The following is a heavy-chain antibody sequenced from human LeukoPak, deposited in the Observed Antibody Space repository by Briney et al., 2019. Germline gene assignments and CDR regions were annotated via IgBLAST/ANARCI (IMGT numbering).Heavy chain of an antibody. CDR3: ARDLGGGLWPNAFDI. J-gene: IGHJ3*02. Sequence: GGSLRLSCAASGFIFSNYWVTWLRQAPGKGLEWVANVKQDGSEKYYVDSVKGRFTISRDNAKNSLYLQLDSLRAEDTAMYYCARDLGGGLWPNAFDIWGQGTTVTVSS. CDR2: VKQDGSEK. CDR1: GFIFSNYW. D-gene: IGHD3-16*01. V-gene: IGHV3-7*05.